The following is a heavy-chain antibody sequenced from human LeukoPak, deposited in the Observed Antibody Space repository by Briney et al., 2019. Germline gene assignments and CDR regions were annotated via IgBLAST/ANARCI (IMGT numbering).Heavy chain of an antibody. D-gene: IGHD3-10*01. V-gene: IGHV4-34*01. CDR2: INHSGST. CDR1: GGSFSGYY. Sequence: SETLSLTCAVYGGSFSGYYWSWIRQPPGKGLEWIGEINHSGSTNYNPSLKSRVTISVDTSKNQFSLKLSSVTAADTAVYYCAGETTMVRGSWRPRIMDVWGQGTTVTVSS. J-gene: IGHJ6*02. CDR3: AGETTMVRGSWRPRIMDV.